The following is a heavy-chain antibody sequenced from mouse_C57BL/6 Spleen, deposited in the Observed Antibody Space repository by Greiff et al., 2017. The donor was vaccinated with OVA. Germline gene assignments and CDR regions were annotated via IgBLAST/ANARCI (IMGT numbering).Heavy chain of an antibody. D-gene: IGHD1-1*01. CDR1: GYTFTSYW. V-gene: IGHV1-53*01. J-gene: IGHJ4*01. CDR2: INPSNGGT. Sequence: QVQLQQPGTELVKPRASVKLSCKASGYTFTSYWMHWVKQRPGQGLEWIGNINPSNGGTNYNEKFKSKATLTVDKSSSTAYMQLSSLTSEDSAVYYCARYTPITTVVAYGAMDYWGQGTSVTVSS. CDR3: ARYTPITTVVAYGAMDY.